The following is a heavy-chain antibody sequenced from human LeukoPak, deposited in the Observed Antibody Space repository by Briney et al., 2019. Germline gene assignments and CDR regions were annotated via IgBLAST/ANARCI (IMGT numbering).Heavy chain of an antibody. D-gene: IGHD3-10*01. CDR2: ISSSSSTI. CDR3: ARYPPYYYGTSDYYLDF. Sequence: GGSLRLSCAASGFTFSSYSLNWVRQAPGKGLEWVSYISSSSSTIYYADSVKGRFTISRDNAKNLLYLHMNNLRVDDTAVYYCARYPPYYYGTSDYYLDFWGQGTLVSVSS. CDR1: GFTFSSYS. V-gene: IGHV3-48*01. J-gene: IGHJ4*02.